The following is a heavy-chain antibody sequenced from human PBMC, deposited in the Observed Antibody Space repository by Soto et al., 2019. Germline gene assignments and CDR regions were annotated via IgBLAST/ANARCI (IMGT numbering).Heavy chain of an antibody. CDR1: GGSISSYY. Sequence: QVQLQESGPGLVKPSESLSLTCTVSGGSISSYYWSWIRQPPGKGLEWIGYIYYSGSTNYNPSLKSRVTISVDTSINQFFLKQSSVTAADTAVYYCARHVSFYYSYGMDVWGQGTTVTVSS. V-gene: IGHV4-59*08. J-gene: IGHJ6*02. CDR3: ARHVSFYYSYGMDV. CDR2: IYYSGST. D-gene: IGHD2-8*01.